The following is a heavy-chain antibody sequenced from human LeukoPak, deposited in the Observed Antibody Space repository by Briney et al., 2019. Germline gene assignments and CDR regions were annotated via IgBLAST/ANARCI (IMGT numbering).Heavy chain of an antibody. D-gene: IGHD3-9*01. CDR1: GYSFTSYW. CDR3: ARRGNDILTGDNWFDP. CDR2: IYPGDSDT. Sequence: KSGESLRISCKGSGYSFTSYWIGWVRQMPGRGLEWMGIIYPGDSDTRYSPSFQGQVTISADKSISTAYLQWSSLKASDTAMYYCARRGNDILTGDNWFDPWGQGTLVTVSS. J-gene: IGHJ5*02. V-gene: IGHV5-51*01.